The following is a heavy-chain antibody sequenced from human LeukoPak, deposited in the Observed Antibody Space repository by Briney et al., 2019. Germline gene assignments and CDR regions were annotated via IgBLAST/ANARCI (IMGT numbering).Heavy chain of an antibody. D-gene: IGHD1-14*01. CDR2: ISSSSSYI. Sequence: PGGSLRLSCAASGFTFSSYSMNWVRQAPGKGLEWVSSISSSSSYIYYADSVKGRFTISRDNAKNSLYLQTNSLRAEDTAVYYCARAYRPTRDAFDIWGQGTMVTVSS. CDR3: ARAYRPTRDAFDI. CDR1: GFTFSSYS. V-gene: IGHV3-21*01. J-gene: IGHJ3*02.